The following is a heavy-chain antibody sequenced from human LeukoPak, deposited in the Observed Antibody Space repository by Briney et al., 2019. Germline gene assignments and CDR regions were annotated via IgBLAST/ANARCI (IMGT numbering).Heavy chain of an antibody. V-gene: IGHV5-51*01. CDR2: IYPDDSDT. J-gene: IGHJ3*02. CDR1: GYNFTTYW. D-gene: IGHD3-22*01. Sequence: GESLKISCKTSGYNFTTYWIVWVRRMPGKGLEWMGIIYPDDSDTTYSPSFQGQVTISADKSISTAYLQWSSLKASDTAMYYCARRLMYYYDSSGYDVAFDIWGQGTMVTVSS. CDR3: ARRLMYYYDSSGYDVAFDI.